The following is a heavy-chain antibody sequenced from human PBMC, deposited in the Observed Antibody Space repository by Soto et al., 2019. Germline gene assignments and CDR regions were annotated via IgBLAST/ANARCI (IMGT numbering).Heavy chain of an antibody. CDR2: IVSGGST. V-gene: IGHV3-53*01. J-gene: IGHJ4*02. CDR3: ATDSRNVGIGYFDS. D-gene: IGHD1-26*01. Sequence: EVKVIESGGDLIEPGGSLRLSCAASGFKVGSSYVTWVRQAPGEWLEWVSVIVSGGSTHYADSVTGRFTVSRDVSNNTVYLHMSSLRAEDTAVYFCATDSRNVGIGYFDSWGLGTLVTVSS. CDR1: GFKVGSSY.